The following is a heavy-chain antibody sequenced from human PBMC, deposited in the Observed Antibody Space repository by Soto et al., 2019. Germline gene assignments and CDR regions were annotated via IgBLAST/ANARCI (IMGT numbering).Heavy chain of an antibody. J-gene: IGHJ6*02. Sequence: QLQLQESGPRLVKPSETLSLTCSVSGGSISSSSYSWGWIRQPPGKGLEWTGTIYYSGSTHYNPSIEGRVATSGVTPNDQLSLRLSSVTAADTAVYYCGRQPGHCGSTTCFGYYSVDVWGQGTTVTVS. D-gene: IGHD2-2*01. CDR2: IYYSGST. V-gene: IGHV4-39*01. CDR3: GRQPGHCGSTTCFGYYSVDV. CDR1: GGSISSSSYS.